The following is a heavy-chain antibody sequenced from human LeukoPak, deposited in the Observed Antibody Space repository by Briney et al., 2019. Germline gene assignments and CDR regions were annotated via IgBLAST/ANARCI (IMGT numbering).Heavy chain of an antibody. Sequence: GGSLRLSCAASGFTISNYAMSWVRQAPGKGLEWVSAISSGASTYYADSVKGRFTISRDNSKDTPYLQMNSLRAEDTAVYYCAKDRSSGWTNWFDPWGQGTLVTVSS. CDR2: ISSGAST. CDR1: GFTISNYA. V-gene: IGHV3-23*01. CDR3: AKDRSSGWTNWFDP. J-gene: IGHJ5*02. D-gene: IGHD6-19*01.